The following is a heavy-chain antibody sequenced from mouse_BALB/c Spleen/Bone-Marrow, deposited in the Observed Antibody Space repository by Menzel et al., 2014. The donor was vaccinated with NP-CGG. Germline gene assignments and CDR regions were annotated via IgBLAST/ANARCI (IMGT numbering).Heavy chain of an antibody. J-gene: IGHJ1*01. D-gene: IGHD2-4*01. CDR2: IRNKANGYTT. CDR1: GFTFTDYY. V-gene: IGHV7-3*02. Sequence: EVQLVESGGGLVQPGGSLRLSCATSGFTFTDYYMSWVRQPPGKALEWLGFIRNKANGYTTEYSASVKGRFTISRDNSQSILYRQRNTLRAEDSATYYCAREIINDYNWYFDVWGAGTTVTVSS. CDR3: AREIINDYNWYFDV.